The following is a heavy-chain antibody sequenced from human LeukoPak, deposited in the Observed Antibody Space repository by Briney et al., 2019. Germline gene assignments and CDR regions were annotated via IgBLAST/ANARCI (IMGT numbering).Heavy chain of an antibody. Sequence: SQTLSLTCTVSGGSISSGGYYWSWIRQHPGKGPEWIGYIYYSGSTYYNPSLKSRVTISVDTSKNQFSLKLSSVTAADTAVYYCARQTVDIVVVPAAIWFDPWGQGTLVTVSS. J-gene: IGHJ5*02. D-gene: IGHD2-2*01. V-gene: IGHV4-31*03. CDR2: IYYSGST. CDR3: ARQTVDIVVVPAAIWFDP. CDR1: GGSISSGGYY.